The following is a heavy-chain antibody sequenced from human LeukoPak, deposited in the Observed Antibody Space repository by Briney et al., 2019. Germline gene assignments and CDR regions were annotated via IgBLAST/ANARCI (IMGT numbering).Heavy chain of an antibody. Sequence: SVKVSCKASGGTFSSYAISWVRQAPGQGLEWMGGIIPIFGTANYAQKFQGRVTITADESTSTAYMELSSLRSEDTAMYYCAREAPYCGGDCYSHFDYWGQGTLVTVSS. CDR1: GGTFSSYA. J-gene: IGHJ4*02. CDR2: IIPIFGTA. CDR3: AREAPYCGGDCYSHFDY. D-gene: IGHD2-21*01. V-gene: IGHV1-69*01.